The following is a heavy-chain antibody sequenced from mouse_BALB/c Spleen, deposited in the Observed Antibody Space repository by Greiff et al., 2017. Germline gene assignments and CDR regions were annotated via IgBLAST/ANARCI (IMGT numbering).Heavy chain of an antibody. J-gene: IGHJ4*01. D-gene: IGHD1-1*01. CDR1: GYTFTSYW. V-gene: IGHV1-87*01. CDR2: IYPGDGDT. Sequence: QVHLQQSGAELARPGASVKLSCKASGYTFTSYWMQWVKQRPGQGLEWIGAIYPGDGDTRYTQKFKGKATLTADKSSSTAYMQLSSLASEDSAVYYCARDYYYSRYYAMDYWGQGTSVTVSS. CDR3: ARDYYYSRYYAMDY.